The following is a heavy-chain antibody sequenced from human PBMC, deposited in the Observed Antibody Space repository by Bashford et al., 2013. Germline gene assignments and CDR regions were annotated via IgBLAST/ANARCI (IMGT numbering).Heavy chain of an antibody. CDR2: IWYDGSNK. V-gene: IGHV3-33*08. Sequence: GGPVRLSCAASGFTFSSYAMSWVRQAPGKGLEWVAVIWYDGSNKYYADSVKGRFTISRDNSKNTLYLQMNSLRAEDTAVYYCARDHRYYDSSGYYSWGQGTLVTVSS. CDR1: GFTFSSYA. D-gene: IGHD3-22*01. J-gene: IGHJ4*02. CDR3: ARDHRYYDSSGYYS.